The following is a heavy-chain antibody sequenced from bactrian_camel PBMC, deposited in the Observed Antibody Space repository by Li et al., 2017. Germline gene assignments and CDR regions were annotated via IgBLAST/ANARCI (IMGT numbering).Heavy chain of an antibody. D-gene: IGHD3*01. Sequence: HVQLVESGGGSVQAGGSLSLYCAASGYIYSSYCMGWFRQPPGKERELVSKIRATETTAFYADSVKGRFTVSQDLDKKTLYLLMTNLTTDDTAVYFCATETPQPSGYCYGEDLNNWGQGTQVTVS. CDR3: ATETPQPSGYCYGEDLNN. J-gene: IGHJ4*01. CDR1: GYIYSSYC. V-gene: IGHV3S1*01. CDR2: IRATETTA.